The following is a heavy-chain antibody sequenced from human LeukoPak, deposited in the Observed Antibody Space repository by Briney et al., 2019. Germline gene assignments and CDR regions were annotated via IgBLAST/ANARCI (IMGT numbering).Heavy chain of an antibody. D-gene: IGHD3-22*01. J-gene: IGHJ5*02. Sequence: SGPALVKPTQTLTLTCTFSGFSLSTSEMCVSWIRQPPGKALEWLARIDWDDDKYYSTSLKTRLTISKDTSKNRVVLTMTNMDPVDTATYYCARSPPTYYYDSSGYHLFDPWGQGTLVTVSS. V-gene: IGHV2-70*11. CDR2: IDWDDDK. CDR1: GFSLSTSEMC. CDR3: ARSPPTYYYDSSGYHLFDP.